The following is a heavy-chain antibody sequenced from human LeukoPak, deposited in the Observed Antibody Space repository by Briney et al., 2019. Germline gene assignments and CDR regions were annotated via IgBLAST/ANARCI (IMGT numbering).Heavy chain of an antibody. CDR3: VMWQWEPKGTY. Sequence: PSETLSLTCAVSGGSFRGYYWMWVRQSPGKGLEWIGEINHSGGSNYNPSLKSRVTISVDTSRNQFSLKLTSVTAADTAVYYCVMWQWEPKGTYWGQGTLVTISS. D-gene: IGHD1-26*01. J-gene: IGHJ4*02. CDR1: GGSFRGYY. V-gene: IGHV4-34*01. CDR2: INHSGGS.